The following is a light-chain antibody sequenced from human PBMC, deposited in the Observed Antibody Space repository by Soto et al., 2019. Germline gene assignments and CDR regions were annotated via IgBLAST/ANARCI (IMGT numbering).Light chain of an antibody. V-gene: IGKV1-5*03. Sequence: DIQMTQSPPTLSESVGDRVTITCRASQRITTWLAWYQQKPGQAPKLLIHRASILESGVPSRFSGSGSGTKFPITISRLKPADFATYNRQQYNAYSRTFGKVKKQEIK. J-gene: IGKJ2*02. CDR2: RAS. CDR3: QQYNAYSRT. CDR1: QRITTW.